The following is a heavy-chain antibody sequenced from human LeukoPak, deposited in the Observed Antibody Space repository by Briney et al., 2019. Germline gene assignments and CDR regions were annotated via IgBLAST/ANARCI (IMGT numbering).Heavy chain of an antibody. CDR2: IWYNGGDK. Sequence: GGSLRLSCAASGFTFSAYGIHWVRQAPGKGLEWMAFIWYNGGDKYYADSVKGRFTISRDDSKNTLYLQMNSLRAEDTAVYYCAREGNGDYGGNELLTNWFDPWGQGTLVTVSS. CDR3: AREGNGDYGGNELLTNWFDP. CDR1: GFTFSAYG. D-gene: IGHD4-23*01. J-gene: IGHJ5*02. V-gene: IGHV3-33*08.